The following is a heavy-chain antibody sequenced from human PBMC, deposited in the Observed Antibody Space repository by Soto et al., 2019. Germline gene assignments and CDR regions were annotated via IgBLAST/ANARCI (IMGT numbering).Heavy chain of an antibody. CDR3: ASTGRDGYNAD. D-gene: IGHD5-12*01. Sequence: SETLSLTCTVSCGSISSYYWSWIRQPPGKGLEWIGYIYYSGSTNYNPSLKSRVTISVDTSKNQFSLKLSSVTAADTAVYYCASTGRDGYNADWGQGTLVTVSS. CDR1: CGSISSYY. J-gene: IGHJ4*02. CDR2: IYYSGST. V-gene: IGHV4-59*01.